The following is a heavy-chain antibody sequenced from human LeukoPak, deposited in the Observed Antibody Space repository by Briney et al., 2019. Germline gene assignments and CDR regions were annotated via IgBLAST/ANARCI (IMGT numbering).Heavy chain of an antibody. CDR3: ARRYTSKAFDI. CDR2: IYYSGST. Sequence: PSETLSPTCTVSGGSISSYYWSWIRQPPGKGLEWIGYIYYSGSTNYNPSLKSRVTISVDTSKNQFSLKLSSVTAADTAVYYCARRYTSKAFDIWGQGTMVTVSS. J-gene: IGHJ3*02. CDR1: GGSISSYY. V-gene: IGHV4-59*01. D-gene: IGHD4-11*01.